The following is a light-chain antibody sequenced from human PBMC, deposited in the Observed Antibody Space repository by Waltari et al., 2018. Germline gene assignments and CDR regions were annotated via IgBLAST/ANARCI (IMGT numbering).Light chain of an antibody. CDR1: SSNIGAGYD. CDR3: QSYDNSLGAWV. J-gene: IGLJ3*02. CDR2: AYS. Sequence: QSVLTQPPSVSGAPGQSVTLSCTGSSSNIGAGYDVHWYQQFPGTAPKLLIFAYSRRPSGVPGRCSGSGSGASASLAITGLQTEDEADYYCQSYDNSLGAWVFGGGTTLTVL. V-gene: IGLV1-40*01.